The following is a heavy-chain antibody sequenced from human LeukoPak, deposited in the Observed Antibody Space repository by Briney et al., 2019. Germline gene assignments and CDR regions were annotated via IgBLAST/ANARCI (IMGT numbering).Heavy chain of an antibody. CDR2: ILNSGDTR. J-gene: IGHJ4*02. D-gene: IGHD3-3*01. Sequence: GGSLRLSCSVSGFTFKDFAMAWVRQAPGKGLEWVSTILNSGDTRYYTDSVRGRFTIYRDNSKNTLFLQMKNLRVDDTAVYYCAKDGLSGYDFDYWGQGTLVTVSS. V-gene: IGHV3-23*01. CDR3: AKDGLSGYDFDY. CDR1: GFTFKDFA.